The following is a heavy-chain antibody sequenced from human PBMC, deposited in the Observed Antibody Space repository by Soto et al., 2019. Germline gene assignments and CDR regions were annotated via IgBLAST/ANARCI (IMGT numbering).Heavy chain of an antibody. J-gene: IGHJ4*02. V-gene: IGHV1-46*01. CDR1: GYTFTSNY. CDR3: ASSGVTVAGTMAY. Sequence: ASVKVSCKASGYTFTSNYVHWVRQAPGQGLEWMAVINPTGDNKAYAPKFEGRLTLTTDTSTSTMYMELSSLRSDDTAVYYCASSGVTVAGTMAYWGQGTLVTVSS. D-gene: IGHD6-19*01. CDR2: INPTGDNK.